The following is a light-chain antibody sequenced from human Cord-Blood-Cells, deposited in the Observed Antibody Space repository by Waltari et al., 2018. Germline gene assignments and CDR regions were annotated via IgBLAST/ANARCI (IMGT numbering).Light chain of an antibody. Sequence: QSVLTQPHSASGTPGQRVTISCSGSSSNLGSNYVYWYQQLPGTAPKLLMYRNNQRPSGVPDRFSGFKSGTSASLAISGLRSEDEADYYCAAWDDSLSGYVFGTGTKVTVL. CDR3: AAWDDSLSGYV. V-gene: IGLV1-47*01. CDR2: RNN. J-gene: IGLJ1*01. CDR1: SSNLGSNY.